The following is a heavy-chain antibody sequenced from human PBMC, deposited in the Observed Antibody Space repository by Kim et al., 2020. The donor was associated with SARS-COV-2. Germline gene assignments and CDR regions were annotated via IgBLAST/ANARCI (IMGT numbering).Heavy chain of an antibody. CDR2: INPNSGGT. V-gene: IGHV1-2*06. J-gene: IGHJ2*01. CDR3: ARGNWDYWYFDL. CDR1: GYTFTGDY. Sequence: ASVKVSCKASGYTFTGDYIHWVRQAPGKGLEWMGRINPNSGGTNYAQKFQDRGTMTRDTSVSTAYMELSSLRSDDTAVYYCARGNWDYWYFDLWGRGTLVTVSS. D-gene: IGHD7-27*01.